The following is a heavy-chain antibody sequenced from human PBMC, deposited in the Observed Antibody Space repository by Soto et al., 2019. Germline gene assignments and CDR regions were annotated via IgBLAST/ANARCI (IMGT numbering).Heavy chain of an antibody. J-gene: IGHJ3*02. Sequence: ASVKVSCKASENTFSTYSLHWVRQAPGQGLEWMGVINPTTTTTTDAQKFQGRVTMTRDTSTSTVLLELSSLRSGDTAVYFCARDLYSTSWYVRAFDMWGQGTMVTVSS. CDR3: ARDLYSTSWYVRAFDM. V-gene: IGHV1-46*03. CDR2: INPTTTTT. D-gene: IGHD6-13*01. CDR1: ENTFSTYS.